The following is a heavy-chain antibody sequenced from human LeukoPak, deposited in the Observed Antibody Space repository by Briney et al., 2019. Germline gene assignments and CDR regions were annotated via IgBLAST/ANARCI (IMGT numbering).Heavy chain of an antibody. V-gene: IGHV3-23*01. CDR3: AKGGGYSSSWYLDY. J-gene: IGHJ4*02. Sequence: GGSLRLSCAASGFTFSSYAMNWVRQAPGKGLEWVSAISGSGGSTYYADSVKGRFTISRDNSKNTLYLQMNSLRAEDTAVYYCAKGGGYSSSWYLDYWGQGTLVTVSS. CDR2: ISGSGGST. CDR1: GFTFSSYA. D-gene: IGHD6-13*01.